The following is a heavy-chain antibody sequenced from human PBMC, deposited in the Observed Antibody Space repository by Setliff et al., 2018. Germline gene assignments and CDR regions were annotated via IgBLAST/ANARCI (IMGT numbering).Heavy chain of an antibody. D-gene: IGHD3-22*01. J-gene: IGHJ4*02. Sequence: SETLSLTCAVYGGSFSGYYWSWIRQPPGKGLEWIGEINHSGNTYYNPSLNSRVTISVDTSKNQFSLKLSSVTAADTAVYYCAREGGSSGYRVYYFDYWGQGTLVTVSS. CDR3: AREGGSSGYRVYYFDY. CDR2: INHSGNT. V-gene: IGHV4-34*01. CDR1: GGSFSGYY.